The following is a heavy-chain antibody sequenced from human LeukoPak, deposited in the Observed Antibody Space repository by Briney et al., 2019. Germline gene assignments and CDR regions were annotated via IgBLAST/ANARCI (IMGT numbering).Heavy chain of an antibody. CDR2: ISSSSSTI. D-gene: IGHD1-26*01. CDR3: ARSPPSGSYYSADAFDI. CDR1: GFTFSSYS. V-gene: IGHV3-48*04. Sequence: GGSLRLSCAASGFTFSSYSMNWVRQAPGKGLEWVSYISSSSSTIYYADSVKGRFTISRDNAKNSLYLQMNSLRAEDTAVYYCARSPPSGSYYSADAFDIWGQGTMVTVSS. J-gene: IGHJ3*02.